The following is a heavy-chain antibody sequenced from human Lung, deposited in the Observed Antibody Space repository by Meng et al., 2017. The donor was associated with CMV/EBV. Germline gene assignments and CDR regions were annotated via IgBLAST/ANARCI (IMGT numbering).Heavy chain of an antibody. CDR3: ASPRRGAFDI. CDR1: GFTFSSYW. J-gene: IGHJ3*02. V-gene: IGHV3-7*01. D-gene: IGHD3-10*01. Sequence: GGSXRLXCAASGFTFSSYWMSWVRQAPGKGLEWVANIKQDGSEKYYVDSVKGRFTISRDNAKNSLYLQMNSLRAEDTAVYYCASPRRGAFDIWGQGTMVTVSS. CDR2: IKQDGSEK.